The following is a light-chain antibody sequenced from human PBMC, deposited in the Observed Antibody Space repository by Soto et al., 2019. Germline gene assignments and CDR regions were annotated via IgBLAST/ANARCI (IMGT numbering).Light chain of an antibody. CDR2: GAS. Sequence: DIQLTQSPSFLSASVGGRVTITCRASQAISSHLAWYQQKPGKAPNLLIYGASTLQSGVPSRFSGSGSGTQFTLTISSLQHEDFATYYCQQYNIWPYTFGQGTKLEIK. CDR1: QAISSH. V-gene: IGKV1-9*01. CDR3: QQYNIWPYT. J-gene: IGKJ2*01.